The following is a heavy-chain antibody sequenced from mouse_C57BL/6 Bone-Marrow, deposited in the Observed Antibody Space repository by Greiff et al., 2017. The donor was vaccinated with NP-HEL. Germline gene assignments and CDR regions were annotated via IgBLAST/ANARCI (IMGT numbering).Heavy chain of an antibody. Sequence: EVNVVESGGGLVQPGGSLKLSCAASGFTFSDYGMAWVRQAPRKGPEWVAFISNLAYSIYYADTVTGRFTISRENAKNTLYLEMSSLRSEDTAMYYCARGVVANYFDYWGQGTTLTVSS. D-gene: IGHD1-1*01. V-gene: IGHV5-15*01. CDR1: GFTFSDYG. J-gene: IGHJ2*01. CDR3: ARGVVANYFDY. CDR2: ISNLAYSI.